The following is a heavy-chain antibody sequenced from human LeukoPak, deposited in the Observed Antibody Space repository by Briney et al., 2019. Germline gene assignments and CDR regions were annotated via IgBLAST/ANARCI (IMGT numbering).Heavy chain of an antibody. Sequence: PGGSLRLSCAASGFTVSSYSMNWVRQAPGKGLEWVSSISTSSIYIYYADSVKGRFTISRDNAKNSLFLQMNSLRAEDTAVYYCARDIGWELLRGGGYFDYWGQGTLVTVSS. CDR2: ISTSSIYI. CDR1: GFTVSSYS. J-gene: IGHJ4*02. D-gene: IGHD1-26*01. CDR3: ARDIGWELLRGGGYFDY. V-gene: IGHV3-21*01.